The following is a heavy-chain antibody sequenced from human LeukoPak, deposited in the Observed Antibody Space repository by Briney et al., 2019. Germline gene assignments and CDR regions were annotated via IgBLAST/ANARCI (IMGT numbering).Heavy chain of an antibody. CDR2: ISAYNGNT. V-gene: IGHV1-18*01. J-gene: IGHJ4*02. D-gene: IGHD6-6*01. Sequence: ASVKVSCKASGYTFTSYGISWVRQAPGQGLEWMGWISAYNGNTNYAQKLQGRVTMTTDTSTSTPYMEQRSLRSDDTAVYYCARVKYSSSSRYFDYWGQGTLVTVSS. CDR3: ARVKYSSSSRYFDY. CDR1: GYTFTSYG.